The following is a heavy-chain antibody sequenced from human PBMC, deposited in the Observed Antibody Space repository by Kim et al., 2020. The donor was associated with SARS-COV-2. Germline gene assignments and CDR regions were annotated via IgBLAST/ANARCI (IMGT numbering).Heavy chain of an antibody. D-gene: IGHD4-4*01. J-gene: IGHJ4*02. Sequence: ADSVKGRFTISTDNSKNIMYLQMNSLRAEETAVYYCTRDPDYSKGASFDYWGQGTLVTVSS. CDR3: TRDPDYSKGASFDY. V-gene: IGHV3-74*01.